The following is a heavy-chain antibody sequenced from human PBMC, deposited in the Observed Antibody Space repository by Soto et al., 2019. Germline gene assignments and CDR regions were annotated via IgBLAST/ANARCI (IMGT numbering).Heavy chain of an antibody. CDR1: GYTFTSYG. D-gene: IGHD3-22*01. CDR3: ARDLSGYYDSSGYLPSIAGENWFDP. J-gene: IGHJ5*02. Sequence: QVQLVQSGAEVKKPGASVKVSCKASGYTFTSYGISWVRQAPGQGLEWMGWISAYNGNTNYAQKLQGRVTMTTDTSTSTAYMELRSLRSDDTAVYYCARDLSGYYDSSGYLPSIAGENWFDPWGQGTLVTFSA. V-gene: IGHV1-18*01. CDR2: ISAYNGNT.